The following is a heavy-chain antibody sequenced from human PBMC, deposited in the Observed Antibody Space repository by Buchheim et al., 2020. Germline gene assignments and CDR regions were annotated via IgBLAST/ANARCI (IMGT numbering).Heavy chain of an antibody. V-gene: IGHV3-33*01. CDR3: ARDPPNSGWSLDY. CDR1: GFTFSTHA. CDR2: IWFDGSNT. J-gene: IGHJ4*02. D-gene: IGHD6-19*01. Sequence: QVQLVESGGGAVQPGRSLRLSCVASGFTFSTHAMHWVRQAPGKGLEWVTMIWFDGSNTHYSESVRGRFTISRDNSKDTVYLQMNSLRVDDTAVYYCARDPPNSGWSLDYWGQGTL.